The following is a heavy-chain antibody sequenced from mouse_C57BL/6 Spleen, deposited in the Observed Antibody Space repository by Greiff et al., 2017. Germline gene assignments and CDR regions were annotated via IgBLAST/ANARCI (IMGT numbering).Heavy chain of an antibody. V-gene: IGHV14-4*01. CDR2: IDPENGDT. CDR3: TTSSGSSYFDF. CDR1: GFNIKDDY. J-gene: IGHJ2*01. Sequence: EVKVVESGAELVRPGASVKLSCTASGFNIKDDYMHWVKQRPEQGLEWIGWIDPENGDTEYASKFQGKATITADTSSNTAYLQLSSLTSEDTAVYYCTTSSGSSYFDFWGQGTTLTVSS. D-gene: IGHD1-1*01.